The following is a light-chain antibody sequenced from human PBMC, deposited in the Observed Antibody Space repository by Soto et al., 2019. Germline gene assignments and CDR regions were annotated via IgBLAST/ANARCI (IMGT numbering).Light chain of an antibody. CDR2: DAS. J-gene: IGKJ2*01. Sequence: EIVLTQSPATLSLSPGETATLSCRASQSVSSYLAWYQQKPGQAPRLLIYDASNRATGIPARFSGSESATDFTLTISSLETEDFAVYFCQQRSSWPPYTFGQGTKLEI. CDR1: QSVSSY. V-gene: IGKV3-11*01. CDR3: QQRSSWPPYT.